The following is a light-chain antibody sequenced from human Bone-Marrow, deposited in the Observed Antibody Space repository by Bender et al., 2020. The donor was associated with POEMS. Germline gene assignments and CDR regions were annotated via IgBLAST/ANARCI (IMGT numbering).Light chain of an antibody. CDR1: SSDIGANNY. CDR2: DVT. Sequence: QSALTQPASVSGSPGQSITISCTGTSSDIGANNYVSWYQQHPGKAPKLMIYDVTNRPSGVSNRFSGSKSGNTASLTISGLQAEDEADYYCSSYTTSSIYVFGTGTKVTVL. V-gene: IGLV2-14*03. J-gene: IGLJ1*01. CDR3: SSYTTSSIYV.